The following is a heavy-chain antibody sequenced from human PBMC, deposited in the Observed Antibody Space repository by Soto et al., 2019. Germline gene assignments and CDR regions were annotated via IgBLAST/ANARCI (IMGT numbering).Heavy chain of an antibody. D-gene: IGHD2-2*01. CDR1: GGTFSSYT. Sequence: QVQLVQSGAEVKKPGSSVKVSCKASGGTFSSYTISWVRQAPGQGLEWMGRIIPILGIANYAQKFQGRVTITADKSTSTAYMELSSLRSEDTAVYYCARTRREYQLLRGNAFDIWGQGTMVTVSS. V-gene: IGHV1-69*02. CDR2: IIPILGIA. CDR3: ARTRREYQLLRGNAFDI. J-gene: IGHJ3*02.